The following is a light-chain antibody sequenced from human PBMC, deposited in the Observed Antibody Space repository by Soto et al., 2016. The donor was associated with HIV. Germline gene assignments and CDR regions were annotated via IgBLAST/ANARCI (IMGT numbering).Light chain of an antibody. CDR3: QVWDRRSDHVV. CDR2: DDS. CDR1: NVGTQS. Sequence: SYVLTQPPSMSVAPGKTARITCGGDNVGTQSVHWHQQRPGQAPVLVVFDDSDRPSGIPDRFSGSKSGNTATLTINRVDAGDEADYYCQVWDRRSDHVVFGGGTKLSVL. J-gene: IGLJ3*02. V-gene: IGLV3-21*03.